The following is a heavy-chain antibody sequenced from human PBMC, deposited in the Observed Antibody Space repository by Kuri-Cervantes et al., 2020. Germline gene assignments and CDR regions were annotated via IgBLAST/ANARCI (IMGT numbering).Heavy chain of an antibody. Sequence: SCTVSGGSISSGDYYWSWIRQPPGKGLEWIGYIYYSGSTYYNPSLKSRVTISVDTSKNQFSLKLSSVTAADTAVYYCARVYSYGYRPYYDMDVWGQGTTVTVSS. CDR2: IYYSGST. V-gene: IGHV4-30-4*01. J-gene: IGHJ6*02. D-gene: IGHD5-18*01. CDR1: GGSISSGDYY. CDR3: ARVYSYGYRPYYDMDV.